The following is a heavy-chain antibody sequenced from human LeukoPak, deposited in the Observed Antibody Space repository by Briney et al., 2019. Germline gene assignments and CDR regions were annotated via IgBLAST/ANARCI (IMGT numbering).Heavy chain of an antibody. J-gene: IGHJ4*02. CDR3: VKESPYRAPTRTYYFDY. CDR1: GFIFISHG. CDR2: IRYDGSNK. Sequence: PGGSLRLSCVASGFIFISHGMSWVRQAPGKGLEWVALIRYDGSNKYYADSVKGRFTTSRDDSKNTLYLQMDSLRAEDTAVYYCVKESPYRAPTRTYYFDYWGQGTLVTVSS. V-gene: IGHV3-30*02. D-gene: IGHD1-14*01.